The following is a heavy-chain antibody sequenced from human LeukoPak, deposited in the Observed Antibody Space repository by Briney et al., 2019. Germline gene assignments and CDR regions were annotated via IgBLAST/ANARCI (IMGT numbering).Heavy chain of an antibody. CDR2: INPNSGGT. CDR3: ARARGGQLERRREWFDP. V-gene: IGHV1-2*06. CDR1: GYTFTGYY. Sequence: ASVKVSXKASGYTFTGYYMHWVRQAPGQGLEWMGRINPNSGGTNYAQKFQGRVTMTRDTSISTAYMELSRLRSDDTAVYYCARARGGQLERRREWFDPWGQGTLVTVSS. J-gene: IGHJ5*02. D-gene: IGHD1-1*01.